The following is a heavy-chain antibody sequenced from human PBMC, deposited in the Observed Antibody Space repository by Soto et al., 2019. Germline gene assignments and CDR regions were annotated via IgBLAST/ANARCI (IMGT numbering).Heavy chain of an antibody. V-gene: IGHV1-69*13. CDR2: IIPIFGTA. CDR1: GGTFSSYA. D-gene: IGHD2-2*01. CDR3: ARDCSSTSCYAYYDSSGYQGDNWFDP. Sequence: SVKVSCKASGGTFSSYAISWARQAPGQGLEWMGGIIPIFGTANYAQKFQGRVTITADESTSTAYMELSSLRSEDTAVYYCARDCSSTSCYAYYDSSGYQGDNWFDPWGQGTLVTVSS. J-gene: IGHJ5*02.